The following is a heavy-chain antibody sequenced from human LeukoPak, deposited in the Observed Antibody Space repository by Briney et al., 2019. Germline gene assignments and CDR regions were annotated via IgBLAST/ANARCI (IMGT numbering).Heavy chain of an antibody. CDR1: GYTFTGYY. V-gene: IGHV1-2*02. CDR2: INPNSGGT. CDR3: ARGELGYCSSTSCYHYYYYYMDV. Sequence: ASVKVSCKASGYTFTGYYMHWVRQAPGQGLEWMGWINPNSGGTNCAQKFQGRVTMTRDTSISTAYMELSRLRSDDTAVYYCARGELGYCSSTSCYHYYYYYMDVWGKGTTVTVSS. J-gene: IGHJ6*03. D-gene: IGHD2-2*01.